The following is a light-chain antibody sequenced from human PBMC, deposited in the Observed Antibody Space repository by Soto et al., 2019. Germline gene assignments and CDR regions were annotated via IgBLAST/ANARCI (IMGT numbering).Light chain of an antibody. CDR2: GAS. V-gene: IGKV3-15*01. CDR3: QQYNNWPPLT. J-gene: IGKJ4*01. Sequence: EIVMTQSPATLSVSPGERATLSCRASQSVSGNLAWYQQKPVQAPRLLIYGASTRATGIPDRFSGSGYGKEFTLTISSLQSEDFAVYYCQQYNNWPPLTFGGGTKVEIK. CDR1: QSVSGN.